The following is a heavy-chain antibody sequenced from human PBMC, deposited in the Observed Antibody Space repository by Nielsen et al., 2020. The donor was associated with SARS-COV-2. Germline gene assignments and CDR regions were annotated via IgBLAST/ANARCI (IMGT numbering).Heavy chain of an antibody. Sequence: GGSLRLSCAASGFTFDDYTMHWVRQAPGKGLEWVSGISWNSGSIGYADSVKGRFTISRDNAKNSLYLQMNSLRAEDTALYYCATLLPSYGMDVWGQGTTVTVSS. V-gene: IGHV3-9*01. J-gene: IGHJ6*02. CDR1: GFTFDDYT. CDR3: ATLLPSYGMDV. D-gene: IGHD3-10*01. CDR2: ISWNSGSI.